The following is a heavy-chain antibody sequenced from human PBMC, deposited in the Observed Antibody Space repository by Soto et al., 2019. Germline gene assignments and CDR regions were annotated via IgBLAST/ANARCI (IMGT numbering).Heavy chain of an antibody. Sequence: QVQLQESGPGLVKPSQTLSLTCTVSGGSISSGGYYWSWIRQHPGKGLEWIGYIYYSGSTYYNPSLKSRGXXAXDXXKNQFSRRLSSVTAADTAVYYCARKSRSSGSCFDSWGQGTLVTVSS. CDR3: ARKSRSSGSCFDS. CDR1: GGSISSGGYY. CDR2: IYYSGST. V-gene: IGHV4-31*03. J-gene: IGHJ4*02. D-gene: IGHD3-10*01.